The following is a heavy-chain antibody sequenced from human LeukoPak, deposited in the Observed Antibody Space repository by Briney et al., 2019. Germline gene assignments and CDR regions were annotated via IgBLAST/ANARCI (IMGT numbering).Heavy chain of an antibody. V-gene: IGHV4-39*07. J-gene: IGHJ4*02. CDR3: ASIVGATHFDY. CDR2: IHYSGST. CDR1: GGSISTSSYY. D-gene: IGHD1-26*01. Sequence: SETLSLTSTVSGGSISTSSYYWGWIRQPPGKGLEWIGGIHYSGSTYYNPSLKSRVTVSLDTSKNQFSLNLSSVTAADTAVYYCASIVGATHFDYWGQGTLVTVSS.